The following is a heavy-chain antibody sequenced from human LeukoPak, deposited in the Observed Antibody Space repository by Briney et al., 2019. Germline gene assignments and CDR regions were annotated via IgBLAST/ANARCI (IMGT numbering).Heavy chain of an antibody. V-gene: IGHV3-30-3*01. J-gene: IGHJ4*02. CDR2: ISYDGSNK. Sequence: GGSLRLSCAASGFTFSSYAMHWVRQAPGKGLEWVAVISYDGSNKYYADSVKGRFTISRDNSKNTLYLQMNSLRAEDMAVYYCARDSGSYYFDYWGQGTLVTVSS. CDR3: ARDSGSYYFDY. CDR1: GFTFSSYA. D-gene: IGHD1-26*01.